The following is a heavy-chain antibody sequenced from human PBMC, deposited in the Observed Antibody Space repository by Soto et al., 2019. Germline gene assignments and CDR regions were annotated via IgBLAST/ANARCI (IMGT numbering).Heavy chain of an antibody. V-gene: IGHV3-48*02. J-gene: IGHJ4*02. CDR1: GFTFSSYS. CDR3: ARGQTYDFWSGYYEEGDY. Sequence: EVQLVESGGGLVQPGGSLRLSCAASGFTFSSYSMNWVRQAPGKGLEWVSYISSSSSTIYYADSVKGRFTISRDNAKNSLYMLMNSLRDEDTAVYYCARGQTYDFWSGYYEEGDYWGQGTLVTVSS. D-gene: IGHD3-3*01. CDR2: ISSSSSTI.